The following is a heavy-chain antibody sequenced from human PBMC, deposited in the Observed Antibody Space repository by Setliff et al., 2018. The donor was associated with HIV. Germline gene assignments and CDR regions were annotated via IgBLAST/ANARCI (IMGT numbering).Heavy chain of an antibody. D-gene: IGHD6-19*01. J-gene: IGHJ4*02. Sequence: SETMSLTCTVSGGSISSNSYYWGWIRQPPGKGLEWIGSIYYSGSTYYNPFLKSRVTISVDTSKNQFSLKMNSVTAADTAMYYCARDGGSSGWYFVLGYSDYWGPGTLVTVSS. V-gene: IGHV4-39*02. CDR2: IYYSGST. CDR3: ARDGGSSGWYFVLGYSDY. CDR1: GGSISSNSYY.